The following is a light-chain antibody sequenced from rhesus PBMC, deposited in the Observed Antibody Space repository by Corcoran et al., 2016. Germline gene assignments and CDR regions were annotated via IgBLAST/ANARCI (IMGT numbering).Light chain of an antibody. J-gene: IGKJ1*01. CDR2: KAS. V-gene: IGKV1-22*01. Sequence: DIQMTQSPSSLSASVGDKVTITCRASQGISSWLAWYQQKPGEDPKLLIYKASRLQSGVPSRFSGSGSGTDVTLTISSLQPEDFATYNCLQCPRSPLTFGHGTKVDIK. CDR1: QGISSW. CDR3: LQCPRSPLT.